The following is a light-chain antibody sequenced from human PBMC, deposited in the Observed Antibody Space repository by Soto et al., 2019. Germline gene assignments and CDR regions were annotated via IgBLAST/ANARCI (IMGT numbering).Light chain of an antibody. CDR1: QSFSSSY. J-gene: IGKJ5*01. CDR2: GAS. Sequence: EIVLTQSPGTLSLSPGERATLSCRASQSFSSSYLAWYGQKPGQAPRLLIYGASSRATGIPDRFSGSGSGTDFTLTISRLEPEDFAVYYCQQYGSSPRITFGQGTRLEI. CDR3: QQYGSSPRIT. V-gene: IGKV3-20*01.